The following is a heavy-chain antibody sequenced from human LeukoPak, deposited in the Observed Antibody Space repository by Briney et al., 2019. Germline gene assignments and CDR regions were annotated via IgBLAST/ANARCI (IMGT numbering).Heavy chain of an antibody. CDR1: GYTLTELS. Sequence: ASVKVSCKVSGYTLTELSMHWVRQAPGKGLEWMGGFDPEDGETIYAQKFQGRVTMTEDTSTDTAYMELSSLRFEDTAVYYCATEPYGSGSYSLDYWGQGTLVTVSS. CDR2: FDPEDGET. CDR3: ATEPYGSGSYSLDY. J-gene: IGHJ4*02. V-gene: IGHV1-24*01. D-gene: IGHD3-10*01.